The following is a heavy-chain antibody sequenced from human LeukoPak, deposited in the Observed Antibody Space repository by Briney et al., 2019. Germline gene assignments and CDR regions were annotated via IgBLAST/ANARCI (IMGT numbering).Heavy chain of an antibody. J-gene: IGHJ3*02. CDR3: ASSCGGDCYSGGLSQTPSDGAFDI. D-gene: IGHD2-21*02. Sequence: SETLSLTCAVYGETFSGYYWTWMRQPPGKGLEWIGEVNHSGSTNYNPSLKSRVTISVDTSKRQFSLKLSSVTAADTAVYYCASSCGGDCYSGGLSQTPSDGAFDIWGQGTMVTVSS. CDR2: VNHSGST. V-gene: IGHV4-34*01. CDR1: GETFSGYY.